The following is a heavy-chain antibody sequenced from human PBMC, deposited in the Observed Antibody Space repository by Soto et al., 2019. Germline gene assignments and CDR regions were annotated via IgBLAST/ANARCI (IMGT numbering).Heavy chain of an antibody. V-gene: IGHV1-69*13. Sequence: SVKVSCKASGDTFTSYAISWVRQAPGQGLEWMGGIIPIFGTANYAQKFQGRVTITADESTSTAYMELSSLRSEDTAVYYCARGLVAAAAHNWFDPCGEGTLVTVSS. CDR2: IIPIFGTA. CDR3: ARGLVAAAAHNWFDP. J-gene: IGHJ5*02. CDR1: GDTFTSYA. D-gene: IGHD6-13*01.